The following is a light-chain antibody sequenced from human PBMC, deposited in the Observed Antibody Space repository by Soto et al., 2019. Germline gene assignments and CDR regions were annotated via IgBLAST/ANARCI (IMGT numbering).Light chain of an antibody. Sequence: QSVLTQPASVSGSPGQSITISCTGTSSDVGGYNYVSWHQQHPGKVPKLMIYDVSSRPSGVSNRFSGSKSGNTASLTISGLQAEDEADYYCSSYTSISTHVFGSGTKVTVL. J-gene: IGLJ1*01. V-gene: IGLV2-14*01. CDR2: DVS. CDR1: SSDVGGYNY. CDR3: SSYTSISTHV.